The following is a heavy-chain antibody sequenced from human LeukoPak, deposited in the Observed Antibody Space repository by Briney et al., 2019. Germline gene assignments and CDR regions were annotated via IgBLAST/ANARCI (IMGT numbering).Heavy chain of an antibody. CDR1: GYSFTSYW. Sequence: GESLKISCKGSGYSFTSYWIGWVRQMPGKGLEWMGIIYPGDSDTRYSPSFQGQVTISADKSISTAYLQWSSLKASDTAMYYCARHRVVAATYYYYYGMDVWGQGTTATVSS. D-gene: IGHD2-15*01. V-gene: IGHV5-51*01. J-gene: IGHJ6*02. CDR2: IYPGDSDT. CDR3: ARHRVVAATYYYYYGMDV.